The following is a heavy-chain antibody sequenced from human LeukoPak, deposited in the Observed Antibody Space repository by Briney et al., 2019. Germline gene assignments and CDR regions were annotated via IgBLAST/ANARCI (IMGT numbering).Heavy chain of an antibody. J-gene: IGHJ4*02. Sequence: SETLSLTCTVSGGSISSSSYYWGWIRQPPGKGLEWIGSIYYSGSTNYNPSLKSRVTISVDTSKNQFSLKLSSVTAADTAVYYCARLAVAGRGDNDYWGQGTLVTVSS. CDR3: ARLAVAGRGDNDY. V-gene: IGHV4-39*01. D-gene: IGHD6-19*01. CDR1: GGSISSSSYY. CDR2: IYYSGST.